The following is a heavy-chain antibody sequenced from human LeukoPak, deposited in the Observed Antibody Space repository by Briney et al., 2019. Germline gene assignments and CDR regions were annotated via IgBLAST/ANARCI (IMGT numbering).Heavy chain of an antibody. CDR2: ISSSGSTI. V-gene: IGHV3-11*01. Sequence: KSGGSLRLSCAASGFTFSDYYMSWIRQAPGKGLEWVSYISSSGSTIYYADSVKGRFTISRDNTKNSLYLQMNSLRAEDTAVYYCARRSSGWYAFDIWGQGTMVTVSS. CDR3: ARRSSGWYAFDI. CDR1: GFTFSDYY. J-gene: IGHJ3*02. D-gene: IGHD6-19*01.